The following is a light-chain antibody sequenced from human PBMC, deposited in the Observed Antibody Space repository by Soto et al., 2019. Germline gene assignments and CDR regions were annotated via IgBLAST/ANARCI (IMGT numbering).Light chain of an antibody. Sequence: QSVLTQPASVSGSPGQSITISCTGTSSNVGSYKLVSWYQQHPGKAPKLMIFEVNKRPSGVSNRFSSSKSGNTASLTISGLKVEDEADYYCCSSGGSPTYVFGTGTKVTVL. J-gene: IGLJ1*01. CDR1: SSNVGSYKL. V-gene: IGLV2-23*02. CDR2: EVN. CDR3: CSSGGSPTYV.